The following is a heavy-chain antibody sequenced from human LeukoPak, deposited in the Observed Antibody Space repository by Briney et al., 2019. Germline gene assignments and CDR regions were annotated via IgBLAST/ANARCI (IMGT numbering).Heavy chain of an antibody. J-gene: IGHJ5*02. CDR2: IKSKIGGATA. CDR3: AKLGHFNWFDP. V-gene: IGHV3-15*01. Sequence: GGSLRLSCAASGITFSTAWMSWFRQAPGKGLKWVGRIKSKIGGATADYAAPVKDRFTISRDDSKNTLYLQMNSLKTEDTAVYYCAKLGHFNWFDPWGQGTLVTVSS. D-gene: IGHD3-3*02. CDR1: GITFSTAW.